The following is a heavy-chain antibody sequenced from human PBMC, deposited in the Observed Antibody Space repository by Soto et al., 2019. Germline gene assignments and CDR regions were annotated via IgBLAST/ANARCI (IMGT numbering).Heavy chain of an antibody. D-gene: IGHD2-21*01. V-gene: IGHV4-31*03. CDR2: IYYSGST. CDR1: GGAISSGGYY. Sequence: QVQLQESDPGLVKPSQTLSLTCTVSGGAISSGGYYWSWIRQHPGKGLEWIGYIYYSGSTYYNPSLKSRVTISVDTSKNQFSLKLSSVTAADTAVYYCARDGVMATADWYFDLWGRGTLVTVSS. J-gene: IGHJ2*01. CDR3: ARDGVMATADWYFDL.